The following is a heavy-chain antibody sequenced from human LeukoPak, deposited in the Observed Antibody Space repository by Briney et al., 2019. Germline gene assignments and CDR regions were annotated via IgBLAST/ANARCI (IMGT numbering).Heavy chain of an antibody. J-gene: IGHJ4*02. D-gene: IGHD6-19*01. Sequence: GGSLRLSCAASGFSFDDYAMHWIRQAPGKGLEWVSLINWDGSSTSYTDSVKGRFTISRDNSKDSLYLQMNNLRTEDTALYYCARDFGSGWHYFHPWGQGTRVIVSS. V-gene: IGHV3-43D*04. CDR1: GFSFDDYA. CDR2: INWDGSST. CDR3: ARDFGSGWHYFHP.